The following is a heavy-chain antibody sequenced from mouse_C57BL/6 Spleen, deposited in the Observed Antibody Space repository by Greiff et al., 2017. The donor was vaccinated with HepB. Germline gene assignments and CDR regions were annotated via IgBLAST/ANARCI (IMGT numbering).Heavy chain of an antibody. J-gene: IGHJ1*03. Sequence: VQLQQPGAELVRPGSSVKLSCKASGYTFTSYWMDWVKQRPGQGLEWIGNIYPSDSETHYNQKFKDKATLTVDKSSSTAYMQLSSLTSEDSAVYYCARRSLYYGSSSRYFDVWGTGTTVTVSS. D-gene: IGHD1-1*01. CDR2: IYPSDSET. CDR1: GYTFTSYW. V-gene: IGHV1-61*01. CDR3: ARRSLYYGSSSRYFDV.